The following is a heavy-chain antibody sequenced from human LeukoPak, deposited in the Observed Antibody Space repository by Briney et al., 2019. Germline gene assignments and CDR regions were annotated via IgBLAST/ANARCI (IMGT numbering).Heavy chain of an antibody. CDR1: GGAISSYY. J-gene: IGHJ5*02. D-gene: IGHD3-3*01. CDR2: IYYSGST. V-gene: IGHV4-59*01. CDR3: ARGTYYDFWSGYFWFDP. Sequence: SETLSLTCTVSGGAISSYYWSWIRQPPGKGLEWIGYIYYSGSTNYNPSLKSRVTISVDTSKNQFSLKLSSVTAADTAVYYCARGTYYDFWSGYFWFDPWGQGTLVTVSS.